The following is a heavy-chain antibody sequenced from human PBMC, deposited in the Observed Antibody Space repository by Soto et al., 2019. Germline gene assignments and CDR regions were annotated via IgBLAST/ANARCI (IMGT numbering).Heavy chain of an antibody. CDR1: GGSISSDGYS. V-gene: IGHV4-30-2*01. D-gene: IGHD5-18*01. Sequence: PSETLSLTCAVSGGSISSDGYSWSWIRQPPGKGLEWIGYIYHSGSTYYNPSPKSRVTISVDRSKNQFSLKLSSVTAADTAVYYCARTDTAMACFDYWGQGTLVTVSS. CDR2: IYHSGST. J-gene: IGHJ4*02. CDR3: ARTDTAMACFDY.